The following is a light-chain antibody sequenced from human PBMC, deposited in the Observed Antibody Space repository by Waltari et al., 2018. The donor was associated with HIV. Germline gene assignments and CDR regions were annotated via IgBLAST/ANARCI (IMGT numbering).Light chain of an antibody. J-gene: IGKJ5*01. CDR1: QSIGWR. V-gene: IGKV3-15*01. CDR3: QQYNNWPPIT. Sequence: EVVMTQSPATLSVSPGEGVTLSCRASQSIGWRLAWYQQKPGQAPRLLIYGASNRDSGIPGRFSGSGSGTDFTLTISSVQSEDCAVYYCQQYNNWPPITFGQGTRLEIK. CDR2: GAS.